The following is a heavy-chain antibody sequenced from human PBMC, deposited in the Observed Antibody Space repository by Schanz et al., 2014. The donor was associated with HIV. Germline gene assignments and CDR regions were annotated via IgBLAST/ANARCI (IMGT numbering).Heavy chain of an antibody. Sequence: QVQLVQSGAEVKMPGSSVKVSCKASGGTFSIYAISWVRQAPGQGLEWMGGIIHIFGTTNYAPKFQGRVTINVDESTSTVYMELSSLRSEDTAVYYCARAPYTSGWYGVDYWGQGTLVTVSS. CDR2: IIHIFGTT. CDR3: ARAPYTSGWYGVDY. CDR1: GGTFSIYA. V-gene: IGHV1-69*01. J-gene: IGHJ4*02. D-gene: IGHD6-19*01.